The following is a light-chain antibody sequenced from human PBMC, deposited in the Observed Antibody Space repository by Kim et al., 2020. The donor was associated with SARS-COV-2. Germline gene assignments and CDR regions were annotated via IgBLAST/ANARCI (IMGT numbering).Light chain of an antibody. J-gene: IGKJ4*01. V-gene: IGKV3-15*01. Sequence: SVAPGESAALACGASQSVSSNLAGYQKKPGQTPRRLINGAPTRATGIPARFRGSGSGTEFTPTISSRQSEDWEVYYCQQYNNWLTFGGGTKVDIK. CDR3: QQYNNWLT. CDR1: QSVSSN. CDR2: GAP.